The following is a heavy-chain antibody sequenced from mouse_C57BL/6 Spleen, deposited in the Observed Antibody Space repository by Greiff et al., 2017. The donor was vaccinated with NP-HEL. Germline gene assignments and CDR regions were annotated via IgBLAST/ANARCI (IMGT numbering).Heavy chain of an antibody. CDR3: ARVYPYGSSYYFDY. Sequence: EVKLMESGGGLVQPGGSLSLSCAASGFTFTDYYMSWVRQPPGKALEWLGFIRNKANGYTTEYSASVKGRFTISRDNSQSILYLQMNALRAEDSATYYCARVYPYGSSYYFDYWGQGTTLTVSS. J-gene: IGHJ2*01. D-gene: IGHD1-1*01. CDR2: IRNKANGYTT. V-gene: IGHV7-3*01. CDR1: GFTFTDYY.